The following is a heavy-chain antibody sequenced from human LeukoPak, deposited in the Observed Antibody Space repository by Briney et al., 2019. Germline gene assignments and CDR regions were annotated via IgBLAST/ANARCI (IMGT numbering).Heavy chain of an antibody. CDR3: AREDPQPPAYYYYYMDV. D-gene: IGHD2-2*01. CDR2: IYPSGNT. CDR1: GGSISSGSYY. V-gene: IGHV4-61*02. J-gene: IGHJ6*03. Sequence: SETLSLTCTVSGGSISSGSYYWSWIRQPAGKGLEWIGRIYPSGNTYYNPSLKSRVTISVDTSKNQFSLKLSSVTAADTAVYYCAREDPQPPAYYYYYMDVWGKGTTVTVSS.